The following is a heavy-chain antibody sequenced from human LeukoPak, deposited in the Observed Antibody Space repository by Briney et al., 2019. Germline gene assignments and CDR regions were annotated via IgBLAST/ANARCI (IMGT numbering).Heavy chain of an antibody. V-gene: IGHV1-18*04. D-gene: IGHD4-23*01. CDR2: ISAYSGNT. CDR1: GYTFNMHS. Sequence: ASVKVSCKASGYTFNMHSIIWVRQAPGQGLEWMGWISAYSGNTNYAQKLQGRVTMTTDKSTNTAYMELRSLRSDDTAVYYCARVGYAGNFFDYWGQGTLVTVSS. J-gene: IGHJ4*02. CDR3: ARVGYAGNFFDY.